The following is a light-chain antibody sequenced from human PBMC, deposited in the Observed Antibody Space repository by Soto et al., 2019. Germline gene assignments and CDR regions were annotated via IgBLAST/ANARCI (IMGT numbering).Light chain of an antibody. CDR2: EVT. CDR3: SSYAGSNNLV. Sequence: QSVLTQPASVSGSPGQSITISCTGSNSDVGGYNFVSWYQQHPGKAPKLVIYEVTKRPSGVPDRFSGSKSGNTASLTVSGLQAEDEADYFCSSYAGSNNLVFGTGTKVTVL. J-gene: IGLJ1*01. CDR1: NSDVGGYNF. V-gene: IGLV2-8*01.